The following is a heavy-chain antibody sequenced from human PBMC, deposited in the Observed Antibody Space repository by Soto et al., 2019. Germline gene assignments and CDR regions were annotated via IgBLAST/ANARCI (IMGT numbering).Heavy chain of an antibody. V-gene: IGHV4-59*01. CDR2: IYYNGNT. CDR3: ARAYYDFWSGYLNWFDP. D-gene: IGHD3-3*01. J-gene: IGHJ5*02. CDR1: GGSISSYY. Sequence: SETLSLTCTVSGGSISSYYWSWIRQPPGKGLEWIGYIYYNGNTNYNPSLKSRVTISVDTSKNQFSLKLSSVTAADTAVYYCARAYYDFWSGYLNWFDPWGQGTLVTVSS.